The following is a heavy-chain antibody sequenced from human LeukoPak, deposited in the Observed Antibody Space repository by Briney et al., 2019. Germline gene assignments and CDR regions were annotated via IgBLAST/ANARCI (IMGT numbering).Heavy chain of an antibody. Sequence: GGSLRLSCAASGFTFSDYAMSWVRQAPGKGLEWVSAVTGSGGNTYYADSVKGRFTISKDTSKNTLYLQMNSLRGEDTAVYYCAKRGHYDSSGPRAPFDYWGQGTLVTVSS. CDR2: VTGSGGNT. CDR1: GFTFSDYA. CDR3: AKRGHYDSSGPRAPFDY. D-gene: IGHD3-22*01. V-gene: IGHV3-23*01. J-gene: IGHJ4*02.